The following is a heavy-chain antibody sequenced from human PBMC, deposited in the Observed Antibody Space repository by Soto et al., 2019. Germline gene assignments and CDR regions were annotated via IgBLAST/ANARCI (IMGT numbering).Heavy chain of an antibody. J-gene: IGHJ4*02. CDR1: GFTFSSYA. V-gene: IGHV3-64*01. CDR2: ISSNGGST. CDR3: ARGPGYYFDY. Sequence: EVQLVESGGGLVQPGGSLRLSCAASGFTFSSYAMHWVRQAPGKGLEYVSAISSNGGSTYDANSVNGRFTISRDNSKNTLYLQMGSLRAEDMAVYYCARGPGYYFDYLGQGTLVTVSS.